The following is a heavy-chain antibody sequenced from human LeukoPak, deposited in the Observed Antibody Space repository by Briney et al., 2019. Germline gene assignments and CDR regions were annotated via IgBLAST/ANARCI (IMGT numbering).Heavy chain of an antibody. CDR1: GFTFSSYA. D-gene: IGHD2-15*01. CDR3: AKGHWSGGSCYCAIDI. Sequence: PGGSLRLSCAASGFTFSSYAMSWVRQAPGKGLEWVSGTSGSGRSIHYADSAKGRFTISRDNSKNTLYLQMNSLRAEDTAVYYCAKGHWSGGSCYCAIDIWGHGTMITVSS. V-gene: IGHV3-23*01. CDR2: TSGSGRSI. J-gene: IGHJ3*02.